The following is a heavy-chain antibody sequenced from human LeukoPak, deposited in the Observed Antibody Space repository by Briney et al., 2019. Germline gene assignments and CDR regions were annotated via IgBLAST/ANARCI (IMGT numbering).Heavy chain of an antibody. CDR2: IRGSGGST. V-gene: IGHV3-23*01. Sequence: AGGSLRLSCAASGFTFSSYAMSWVRQAPGKGLEWVSAIRGSGGSTYYADSVKGRFTISRDNSKNTLYLQMNSLRAEDTAVYYCAKGLRGYLEWLLCAYYFDYWGQGTLVTVSS. D-gene: IGHD3-3*01. CDR1: GFTFSSYA. CDR3: AKGLRGYLEWLLCAYYFDY. J-gene: IGHJ4*02.